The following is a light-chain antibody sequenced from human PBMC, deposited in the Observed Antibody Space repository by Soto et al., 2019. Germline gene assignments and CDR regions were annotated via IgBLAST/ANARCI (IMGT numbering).Light chain of an antibody. J-gene: IGLJ3*02. CDR3: SSYAASNNFYFV. Sequence: QSALTQPPSASGSPGQSVTISCTGTSSDVGGYNYVSWYQQYPGRAPKLMIYEVTKQPSGVPDRFYGSKSGNTASLTVSGLQAEDEADYYCSSYAASNNFYFVFGGGTKLTVL. CDR2: EVT. CDR1: SSDVGGYNY. V-gene: IGLV2-8*01.